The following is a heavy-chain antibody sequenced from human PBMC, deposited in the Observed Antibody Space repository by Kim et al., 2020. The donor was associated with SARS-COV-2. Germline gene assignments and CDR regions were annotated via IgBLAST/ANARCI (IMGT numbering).Heavy chain of an antibody. J-gene: IGHJ6*01. CDR3: AREVHGDYSSYGMDV. Sequence: SETLSLTCTVSGGSISSSSYYWGWIRQPPGKGLEWIGSIYYSGSTYYNPSLKSRVTISVDTSKNQFSLKLSSVTAADTAVYYCAREVHGDYSSYGMDVWG. CDR1: GGSISSSSYY. V-gene: IGHV4-39*07. CDR2: IYYSGST. D-gene: IGHD4-17*01.